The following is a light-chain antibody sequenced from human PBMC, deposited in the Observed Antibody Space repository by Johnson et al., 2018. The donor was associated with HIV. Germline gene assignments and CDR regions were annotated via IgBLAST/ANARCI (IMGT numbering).Light chain of an antibody. CDR1: SSNIGNNF. CDR2: DTN. J-gene: IGLJ1*01. V-gene: IGLV1-51*01. Sequence: QAVLTQPPSVSAAPGQRVTRSYSGSSSNIGNNFVSWFRQLPLRAPKVLLYDTNERPSGIPARFSGSKSATSATLTIPALQTGDEADYYCGTWDDSRTPGGVIGTGTKVTVL. CDR3: GTWDDSRTPGGV.